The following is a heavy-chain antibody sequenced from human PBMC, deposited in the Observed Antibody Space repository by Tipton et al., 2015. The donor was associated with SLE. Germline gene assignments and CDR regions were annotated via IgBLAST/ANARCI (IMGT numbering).Heavy chain of an antibody. CDR1: GGPISSHY. V-gene: IGHV4-59*11. D-gene: IGHD5-18*01. Sequence: TLSLTCTVSGGPISSHYWSWIRQPPGEGLEWIGYIYYSGSTYYNPSLKSRVTISVDTSKNQFSLKLSSVTAADTAVYYCARAGDTAMVIAFDIWGQGTMVTVSS. CDR3: ARAGDTAMVIAFDI. J-gene: IGHJ3*02. CDR2: IYYSGST.